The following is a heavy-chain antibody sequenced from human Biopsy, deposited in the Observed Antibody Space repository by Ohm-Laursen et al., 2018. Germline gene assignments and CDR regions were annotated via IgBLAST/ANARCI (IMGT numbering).Heavy chain of an antibody. Sequence: SETLSLTCTVSGGPISSDNWSWIRQTPGKGLEWIGYIYYSGSTNYNPSLKSRVTISVDTSKNQFSLRLNSVTAADTAVYYCARATNSTGWPYYYFYGMDVWGQGTTVTVSS. CDR3: ARATNSTGWPYYYFYGMDV. D-gene: IGHD2/OR15-2a*01. J-gene: IGHJ6*02. CDR2: IYYSGST. V-gene: IGHV4-59*01. CDR1: GGPISSDN.